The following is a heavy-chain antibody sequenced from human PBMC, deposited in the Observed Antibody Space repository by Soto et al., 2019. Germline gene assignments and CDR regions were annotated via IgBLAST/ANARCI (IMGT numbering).Heavy chain of an antibody. D-gene: IGHD1-1*01. V-gene: IGHV4-4*07. CDR1: GASISGFY. J-gene: IGHJ5*02. CDR2: INATVTT. Sequence: PSETLSLTCTVSGASISGFYWSWIRKSAGKGLEWIGRINATVTTDYNPSVKSRVMMSVYTSKKQFSLKLRSVTAADTAVYYCVRNGTLMLRVWSDPWGKGISVTVSS. CDR3: VRNGTLMLRVWSDP.